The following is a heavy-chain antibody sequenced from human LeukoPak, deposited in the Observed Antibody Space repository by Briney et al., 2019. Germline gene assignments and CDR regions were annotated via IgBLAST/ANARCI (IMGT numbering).Heavy chain of an antibody. Sequence: GGSLRLSCVASGFTLSNYAMSWVRQAPGKGLECVSVISITGGTTYYADSVKGRFTISRDNSDNTLYLQMNSLRAEDTAVYYCAKHTNYFISGAFDYWGQGTLVTVSS. CDR3: AKHTNYFISGAFDY. CDR2: ISITGGTT. CDR1: GFTLSNYA. D-gene: IGHD3-10*01. V-gene: IGHV3-23*01. J-gene: IGHJ4*02.